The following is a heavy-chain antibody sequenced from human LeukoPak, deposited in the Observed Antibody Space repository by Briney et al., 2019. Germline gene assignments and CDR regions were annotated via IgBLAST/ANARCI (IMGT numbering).Heavy chain of an antibody. Sequence: GESLKISCKGSGYSFTSYWIGWVRQMPGKGLEWMGIIYPGDSDTRHSPSFQGQVTISADKSISTAYLQWSSLKASDTAMYYCARSMTTVPYYFDYWGQGTLVTVSS. CDR3: ARSMTTVPYYFDY. CDR2: IYPGDSDT. D-gene: IGHD4-17*01. CDR1: GYSFTSYW. J-gene: IGHJ4*02. V-gene: IGHV5-51*01.